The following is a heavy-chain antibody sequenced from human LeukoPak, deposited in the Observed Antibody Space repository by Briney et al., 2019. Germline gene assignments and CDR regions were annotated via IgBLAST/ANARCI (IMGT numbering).Heavy chain of an antibody. J-gene: IGHJ2*01. CDR3: AKLGGITLALDL. CDR1: GLTFSSYG. Sequence: PGGSLTLSCAASGLTFSSYGLSWVRQAPGKGLEWVSAISGSGGRTYYADSVKGRFTISRDNSNNTLYLQMNSLRAEDTAVYYCAKLGGITLALDLWGRGTLVTVSS. CDR2: ISGSGGRT. V-gene: IGHV3-23*01. D-gene: IGHD3-16*01.